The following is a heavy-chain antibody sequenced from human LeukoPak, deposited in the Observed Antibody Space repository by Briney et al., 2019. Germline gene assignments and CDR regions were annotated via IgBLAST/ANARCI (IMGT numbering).Heavy chain of an antibody. J-gene: IGHJ4*02. Sequence: QSSETLSLTCAVYGGSFSGYYWSWIRQPPGKGLEWIGEINHSGSTNYNPSPKGRVTISVDTSKNQFSLKLSSVTAADTAVYYCAGPLHYYGSGSRPRAIDYWGQGTLVTVSS. D-gene: IGHD3-10*01. CDR3: AGPLHYYGSGSRPRAIDY. CDR1: GGSFSGYY. CDR2: INHSGST. V-gene: IGHV4-34*01.